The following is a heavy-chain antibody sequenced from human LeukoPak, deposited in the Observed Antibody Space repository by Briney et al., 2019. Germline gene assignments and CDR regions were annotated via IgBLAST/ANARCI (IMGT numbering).Heavy chain of an antibody. CDR2: IYYSGST. J-gene: IGHJ4*02. CDR3: ARAISYYDNSGYSYYFDY. Sequence: SETLSLTCTVSGGSISSSSYYWGWIRQPPGKGLEWIGYIYYSGSTYYNPSLKSRVTISVDTSKNQFSLKLSSVTTTDTAVYYCARAISYYDNSGYSYYFDYWGQGTLVPVSS. V-gene: IGHV4-39*07. D-gene: IGHD3-22*01. CDR1: GGSISSSSYY.